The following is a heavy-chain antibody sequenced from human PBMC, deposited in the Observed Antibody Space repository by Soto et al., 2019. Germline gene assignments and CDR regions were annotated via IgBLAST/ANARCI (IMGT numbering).Heavy chain of an antibody. J-gene: IGHJ4*02. V-gene: IGHV1-8*01. CDR1: GYTFTSYD. D-gene: IGHD6-19*01. CDR3: ASLPRGYSSGWFLGGEDY. CDR2: MNPNSGNT. Sequence: QVQLVQSGAEVKKPGASVKVSCKASGYTFTSYDINWVRQATGQGLEWMGWMNPNSGNTGYAQKFQGRVIMTRNTSISTAYMELSSLRSEDTAVYYCASLPRGYSSGWFLGGEDYWGQGTLVTVSS.